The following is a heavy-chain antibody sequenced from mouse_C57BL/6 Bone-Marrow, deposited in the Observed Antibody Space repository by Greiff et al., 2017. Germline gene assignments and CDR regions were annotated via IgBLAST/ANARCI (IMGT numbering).Heavy chain of an antibody. V-gene: IGHV5-4*01. Sequence: DVQLQESGGGLVKPGGSLKLSCAASGFTFSSYAMSWVRQTPEKRLEWVATISDGGSYTYYPDNVKGRFTISRDNAKNNLYLQMSHLKSEDTAMYYCARALLPFDYWGQGTTLTVSS. J-gene: IGHJ2*01. CDR2: ISDGGSYT. CDR3: ARALLPFDY. D-gene: IGHD1-2*01. CDR1: GFTFSSYA.